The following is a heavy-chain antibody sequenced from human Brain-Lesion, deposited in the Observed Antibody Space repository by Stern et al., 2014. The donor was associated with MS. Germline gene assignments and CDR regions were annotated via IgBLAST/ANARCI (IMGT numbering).Heavy chain of an antibody. CDR3: ARETGGYTYGDTDFFDY. D-gene: IGHD5-18*01. J-gene: IGHJ4*02. CDR2: IYSSGST. Sequence: VHLVESGPGLVKPSQTLSLTCIVSGGSISSGSFYWNWIRQPAGKGLEWIGRIYSSGSTNYNPYLKSRVTISGDTSQNHFSLELFSMTAADTAVYYCARETGGYTYGDTDFFDYWGQGALVTVSS. CDR1: GGSISSGSFY. V-gene: IGHV4-61*02.